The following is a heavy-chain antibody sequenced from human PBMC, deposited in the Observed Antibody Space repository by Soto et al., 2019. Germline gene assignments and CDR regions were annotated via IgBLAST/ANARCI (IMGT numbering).Heavy chain of an antibody. CDR1: GGSISTVGHY. CDR3: ARATGTLSSRSCHY. D-gene: IGHD6-13*01. V-gene: IGHV4-31*03. CDR2: IYHTGST. J-gene: IGHJ4*02. Sequence: SETLSLTCSVSGGSISTVGHYWTWIRQPPGRGLEWIGSIYHTGSTYYSKSLRSRLTMSVDTSKSQFSLRLSSVTAADTAVYYCARATGTLSSRSCHYSGQGSLVTVSS.